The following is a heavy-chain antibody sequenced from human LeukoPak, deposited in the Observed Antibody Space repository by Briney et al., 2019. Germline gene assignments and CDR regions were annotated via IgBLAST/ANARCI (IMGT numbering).Heavy chain of an antibody. CDR2: INPNSGGT. CDR1: GYTFTGYY. D-gene: IGHD2-2*02. CDR3: ARSLYCSSTSCYMFFDY. J-gene: IGHJ4*02. Sequence: ASVKVSRKASGYTFTGYYMHWVRQAPGQGLEWMGWINPNSGGTNYAQKFQGRVTMTRDTSISTAYMELSRLRSDDTAVYYCARSLYCSSTSCYMFFDYWGQGTLVTVSS. V-gene: IGHV1-2*02.